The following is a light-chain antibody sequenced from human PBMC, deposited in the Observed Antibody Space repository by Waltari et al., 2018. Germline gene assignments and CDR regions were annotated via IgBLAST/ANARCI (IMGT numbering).Light chain of an antibody. V-gene: IGLV2-14*03. Sequence: QSALTPSASVSGSPGPSITSSCTGTRSDVGGYNYLSWDQQHPGMAPKLMIFDVSNRPSGVSNRFSGSKSGNTASLTISGLQAEDEADYYCSSYTSSSTSYVFGTGTKVTVL. CDR3: SSYTSSSTSYV. CDR1: RSDVGGYNY. J-gene: IGLJ1*01. CDR2: DVS.